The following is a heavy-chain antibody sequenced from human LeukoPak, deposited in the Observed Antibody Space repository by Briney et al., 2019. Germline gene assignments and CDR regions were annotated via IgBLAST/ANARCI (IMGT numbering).Heavy chain of an antibody. CDR1: GYTFTGYY. V-gene: IGHV1-2*02. CDR2: INPNSGGT. J-gene: IGHJ4*02. Sequence: ASVKVSCKASGYTFTGYYMHWVRQAPGQGLEWMGWINPNSGGTNYAQKFQGRVTMTRDTSISTAYMELSRLRSDDTAVYYCATKIAAAGQFDYWGQGTLVTVSS. CDR3: ATKIAAAGQFDY. D-gene: IGHD6-13*01.